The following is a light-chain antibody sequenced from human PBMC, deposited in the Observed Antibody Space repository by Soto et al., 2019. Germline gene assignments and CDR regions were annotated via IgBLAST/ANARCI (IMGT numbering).Light chain of an antibody. V-gene: IGKV3-20*01. J-gene: IGKJ3*01. CDR3: QQYGSSLPFT. CDR2: GAS. CDR1: QSVSSSY. Sequence: EIVLTQSPGTLSLSPGERATLSCRASQSVSSSYFAWYQQKPGQAPRLLIYGASSRATGSPDRFSGSGSGTDFTLTISRLEPEDFAVYYCQQYGSSLPFTFGPGTKVDIK.